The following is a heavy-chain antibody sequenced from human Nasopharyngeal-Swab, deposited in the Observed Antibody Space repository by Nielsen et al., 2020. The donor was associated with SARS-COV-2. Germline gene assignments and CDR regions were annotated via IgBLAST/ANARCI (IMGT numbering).Heavy chain of an antibody. CDR1: GGTFSSYG. Sequence: SVKVSCKASGGTFSSYGIRWVRQAPGQGLEWMGGIIPIFGTANYAQKFQDRVTITADESTSTAYMELSSLRSEDTAVYYCARETAMGSHYFDYWGQGTLVTVSS. D-gene: IGHD5-18*01. J-gene: IGHJ4*02. CDR3: ARETAMGSHYFDY. V-gene: IGHV1-69*13. CDR2: IIPIFGTA.